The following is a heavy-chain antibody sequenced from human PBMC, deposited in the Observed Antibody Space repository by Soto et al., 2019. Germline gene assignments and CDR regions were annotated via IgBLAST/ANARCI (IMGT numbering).Heavy chain of an antibody. D-gene: IGHD3-9*01. J-gene: IGHJ6*03. CDR2: ISYDGSNK. Sequence: GGSLRLSCAASGFTFSSYGMHWVRQAPGKGLEWVAVISYDGSNKYYADSVKGRFTISRDNSKNTLYLQMNSLRAEDTAVYYCAKEYFDWLLYMAPNYYYYYYMDVWGKGTTVTVSS. V-gene: IGHV3-30*18. CDR1: GFTFSSYG. CDR3: AKEYFDWLLYMAPNYYYYYYMDV.